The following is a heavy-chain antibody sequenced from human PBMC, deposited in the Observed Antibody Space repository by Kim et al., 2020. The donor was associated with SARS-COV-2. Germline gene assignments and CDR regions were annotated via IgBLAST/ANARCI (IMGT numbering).Heavy chain of an antibody. CDR1: GGSISSGGYS. CDR3: ASGGYYDSSGDDAFDI. Sequence: SETLSLTCAVSGGSISSGGYSWSWIRQPPGKGLEWIGYIYHSGSTYYNPSLKSRVTISVDRSKNQFSLKLSSVTAADTAVYYCASGGYYDSSGDDAFDIWGQGTMVTVSS. CDR2: IYHSGST. D-gene: IGHD3-22*01. V-gene: IGHV4-30-2*01. J-gene: IGHJ3*02.